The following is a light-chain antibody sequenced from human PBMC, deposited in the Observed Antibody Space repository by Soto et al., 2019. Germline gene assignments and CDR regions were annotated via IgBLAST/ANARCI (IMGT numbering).Light chain of an antibody. CDR2: LNSDGSH. CDR3: QTWGTGIVV. CDR1: SGHSSYA. J-gene: IGLJ2*01. V-gene: IGLV4-69*01. Sequence: QPVLTQSPSASASLGASVKLTCTLRSGHSSYAIAWHKQQPEKGPRYLMKLNSDGSHSKGDGIPDRFSGSSSGAERYLTISSLQSEDEADYYCQTWGTGIVVFGGGTKLTVL.